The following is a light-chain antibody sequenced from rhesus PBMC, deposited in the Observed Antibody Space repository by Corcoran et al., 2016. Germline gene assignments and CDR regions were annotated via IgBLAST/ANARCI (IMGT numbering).Light chain of an antibody. CDR1: QGLSSY. CDR3: HQHNSYPFP. Sequence: DIQMTQPLSSLSASVGDTVTITCRASQGLSSYLAWYQQKPGKAPKLLIYKASTLQSGVPSRFRASGSGTDFTLSISSLQPDDFATYYCHQHNSYPFPFGPGTKLDIK. CDR2: KAS. J-gene: IGKJ3*01. V-gene: IGKV1-25*01.